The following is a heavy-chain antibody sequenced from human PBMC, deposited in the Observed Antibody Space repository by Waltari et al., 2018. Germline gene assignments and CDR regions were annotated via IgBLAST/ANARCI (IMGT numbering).Heavy chain of an antibody. CDR3: ATYIGASIGTAAFDV. J-gene: IGHJ3*01. V-gene: IGHV4-39*01. CDR1: GGSLTTNRHY. Sequence: QLQLQESCPGLVMPSETLSLTCGVSGGSLTTNRHYLAWIRQAPGQGLEWVGTISYTGATYNSPSLTSRVTMSRDTSKNQLSLKLGSVTAADTAVYYCATYIGASIGTAAFDVWGRGTMVIVSS. D-gene: IGHD5-12*01. CDR2: ISYTGAT.